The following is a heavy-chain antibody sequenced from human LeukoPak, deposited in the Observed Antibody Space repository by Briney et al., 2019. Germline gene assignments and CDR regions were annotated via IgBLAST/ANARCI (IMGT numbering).Heavy chain of an antibody. CDR1: GYTFTSYD. J-gene: IGHJ6*02. V-gene: IGHV1-8*01. D-gene: IGHD2-8*01. CDR2: MNPNSGNT. Sequence: ASVKVSCKASGYTFTSYDINWVRQATGQGLEWMGWMNPNSGNTGYAQKFQGRVTMTRNTSISTAYMELSSLRSEDTAVYYCARMYVSRVYYYGMDVWGQGTTVTVSS. CDR3: ARMYVSRVYYYGMDV.